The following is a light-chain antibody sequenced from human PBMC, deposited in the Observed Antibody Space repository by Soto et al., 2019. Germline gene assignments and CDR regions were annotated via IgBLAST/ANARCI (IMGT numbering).Light chain of an antibody. CDR2: GAS. J-gene: IGKJ1*01. CDR3: QQYGSALRT. Sequence: EIVLTQSPGTLSLSPGERATLSCRASQSVSSSYLAWYQQKPGQAPRLLIYGASSRATGIPDRFSGSGSGTDFTLTISRLEPEDLAVYYCQQYGSALRTFGQGTKV. CDR1: QSVSSSY. V-gene: IGKV3-20*01.